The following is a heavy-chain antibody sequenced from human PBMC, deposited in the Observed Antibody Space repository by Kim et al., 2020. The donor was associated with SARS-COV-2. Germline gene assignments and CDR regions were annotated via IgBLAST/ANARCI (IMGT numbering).Heavy chain of an antibody. D-gene: IGHD3-10*01. CDR3: ERYGSGTN. J-gene: IGHJ4*02. V-gene: IGHV1-69*01. Sequence: FGTANYAQKFQGRVTITADESTSTAYMELSSLRSEDTAVYYCERYGSGTNWGQGTLVTVSS. CDR2: FGTA.